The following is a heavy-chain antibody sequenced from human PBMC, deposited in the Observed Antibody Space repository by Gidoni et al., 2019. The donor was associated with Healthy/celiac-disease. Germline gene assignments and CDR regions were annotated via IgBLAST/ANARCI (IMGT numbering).Heavy chain of an antibody. J-gene: IGHJ3*02. D-gene: IGHD1-26*01. V-gene: IGHV3-53*01. Sequence: GLEWVSVIYSGGSTYYADSVKGRFTISRDNSKNTLYLQMNILRAEDTAVYYCARDRDSGVGATKNDAFDIWGQGTMVTVSS. CDR2: IYSGGST. CDR3: ARDRDSGVGATKNDAFDI.